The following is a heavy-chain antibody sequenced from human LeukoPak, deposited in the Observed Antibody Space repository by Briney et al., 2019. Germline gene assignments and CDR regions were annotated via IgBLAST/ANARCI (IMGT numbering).Heavy chain of an antibody. J-gene: IGHJ3*02. V-gene: IGHV4-59*08. D-gene: IGHD5-12*01. CDR1: GDSISSYY. Sequence: TSETLSLTCTVSGDSISSYYWSWIRQSPGKGLEWIGHIYYSGGTRYNASLKSRLTISVDTSKKQFSLKVTSVTAADTGIYYCARHSRSAYTGYENAFDIWGQGTMVTVSS. CDR3: ARHSRSAYTGYENAFDI. CDR2: IYYSGGT.